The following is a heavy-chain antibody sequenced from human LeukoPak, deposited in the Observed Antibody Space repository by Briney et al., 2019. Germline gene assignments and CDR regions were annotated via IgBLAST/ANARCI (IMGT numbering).Heavy chain of an antibody. CDR3: ARDPRDSSRAGASWFDP. D-gene: IGHD6-13*01. CDR1: GFTFDDYA. J-gene: IGHJ5*02. Sequence: GRSLRLSCAASGFTFDDYAMHWVRQAPGKGLEWVSGISWNGGSIGYADSVNGRFTISRDNAKNSLYLQMNSRRAEDRAFYYCARDPRDSSRAGASWFDPWGQGPLVTVSS. V-gene: IGHV3-9*01. CDR2: ISWNGGSI.